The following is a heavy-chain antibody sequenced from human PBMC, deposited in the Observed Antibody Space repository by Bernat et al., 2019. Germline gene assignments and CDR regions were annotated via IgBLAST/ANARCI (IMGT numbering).Heavy chain of an antibody. CDR3: ARGKNDYDYIWGNGYFDY. V-gene: IGHV3-30*01. Sequence: QVQLVESGGGVVQPGRSLRLSCAASGFTFSSYAMHWVRQAPGKGLEWVAVISYDGSNKYYADSVKGRFTISRDNSKNTLYLQMNSLRAEDTAVYYCARGKNDYDYIWGNGYFDYWGQGTLVTVSS. CDR1: GFTFSSYA. CDR2: ISYDGSNK. D-gene: IGHD3-16*01. J-gene: IGHJ4*02.